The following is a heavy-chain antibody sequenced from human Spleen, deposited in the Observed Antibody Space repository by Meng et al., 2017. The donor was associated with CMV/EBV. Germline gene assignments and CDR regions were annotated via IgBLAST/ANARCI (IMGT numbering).Heavy chain of an antibody. CDR2: ISSSSSYI. Sequence: GESLKISCAASGFTFSSYSMNWVRQAPGKGLEWVSSISSSSSYIYYADSVKGRFTISRDNAKNSLYLQMNSLRAEDTAVYYCAREDVVAAAIRLYYYGMDVWGQGTTVTVSS. CDR1: GFTFSSYS. J-gene: IGHJ6*02. V-gene: IGHV3-21*01. D-gene: IGHD2-2*02. CDR3: AREDVVAAAIRLYYYGMDV.